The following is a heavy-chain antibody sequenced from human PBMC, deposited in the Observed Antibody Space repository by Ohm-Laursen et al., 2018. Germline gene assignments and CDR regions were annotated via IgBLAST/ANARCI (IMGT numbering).Heavy chain of an antibody. CDR3: ARAHPNCSGGSCSWFDP. CDR1: GGSISSYY. D-gene: IGHD2-15*01. CDR2: IYYSGST. V-gene: IGHV4-59*12. J-gene: IGHJ5*02. Sequence: GTLSLTCTVSGGSISSYYWSWIRQPPGKGLEWIGYIYYSGSTNYNPSLKSRVSMPVDTSKNHFSLKLSSVTAADTAVYYCARAHPNCSGGSCSWFDPWGQGTLVTVSS.